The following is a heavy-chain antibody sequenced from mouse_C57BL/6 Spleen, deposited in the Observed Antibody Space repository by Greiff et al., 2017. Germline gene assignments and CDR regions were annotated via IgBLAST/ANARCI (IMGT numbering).Heavy chain of an antibody. CDR1: GYTFTSYW. CDR2: IHPNSGST. CDR3: APMGGYSNRYFDF. J-gene: IGHJ1*03. Sequence: VQLQQPGAELVKPGASVKLSCKASGYTFTSYWMHWVKQRPGQGLEWIGMIHPNSGSTNYNEKFKSKATLTVEKSSSTAYMQLSSRTSEDSAVCYCAPMGGYSNRYFDFWGTGTTLTVSS. D-gene: IGHD2-5*01. V-gene: IGHV1-64*01.